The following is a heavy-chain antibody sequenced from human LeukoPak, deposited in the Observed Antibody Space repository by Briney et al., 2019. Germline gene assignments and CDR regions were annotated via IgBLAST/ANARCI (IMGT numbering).Heavy chain of an antibody. V-gene: IGHV4-39*01. J-gene: IGHJ4*02. CDR3: ASRVVPAAMLDY. D-gene: IGHD2-2*01. CDR2: FYYSGTT. Sequence: SETLSLTCTVSGGSISTGGYFWGWIRQPPGKGLEWIGSFYYSGTTHYNPSLKSRITISEDTSKNQISLNLNSVTAADTAVYYCASRVVPAAMLDYWGQGTLVTVSS. CDR1: GGSISTGGYF.